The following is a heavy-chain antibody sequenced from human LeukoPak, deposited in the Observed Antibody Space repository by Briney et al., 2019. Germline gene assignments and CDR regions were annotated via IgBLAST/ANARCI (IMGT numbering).Heavy chain of an antibody. V-gene: IGHV4-59*01. CDR1: GGSISSYY. Sequence: SETLSLTCTVSGGSISSYYWSWIRQPPGKGLEWIGNIYDRGSTKYNPSLKSRATISVDTSKNQFSLRLSSVTAADTAVYYCARGRTFGNWGQGTLVTVSS. J-gene: IGHJ4*02. CDR3: ARGRTFGN. CDR2: IYDRGST.